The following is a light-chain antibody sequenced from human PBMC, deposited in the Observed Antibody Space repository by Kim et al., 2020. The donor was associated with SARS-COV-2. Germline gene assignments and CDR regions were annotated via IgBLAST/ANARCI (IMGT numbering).Light chain of an antibody. CDR1: SGSVSTSYY. CDR3: VLYMGSGIWV. CDR2: NTN. Sequence: QTVVTQESSFSVSPGGTVTLTCGLCSGSVSTSYYPSWYQQAPGQAPRTLIYNTNTRSSGVPDRFSGSILGNKAALTITGAQADDESDYYCVLYMGSGIWVFGGGTQLTVL. J-gene: IGLJ3*02. V-gene: IGLV8-61*01.